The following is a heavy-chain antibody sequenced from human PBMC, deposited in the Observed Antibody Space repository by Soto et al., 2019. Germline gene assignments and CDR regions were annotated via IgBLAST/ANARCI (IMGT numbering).Heavy chain of an antibody. CDR2: IYYSGST. CDR3: ASSTKISYYYYYYMDV. J-gene: IGHJ6*03. CDR1: GGSISSYY. Sequence: SETLSLTCTVSGGSISSYYWSWIRQPPGKGLEWIGYIYYSGSTNYNPSLKSRVTISVDTSKNQFSLKLSSVTAADTAVYYCASSTKISYYYYYYMDVWGKGTTVTVSS. V-gene: IGHV4-59*01. D-gene: IGHD2-8*01.